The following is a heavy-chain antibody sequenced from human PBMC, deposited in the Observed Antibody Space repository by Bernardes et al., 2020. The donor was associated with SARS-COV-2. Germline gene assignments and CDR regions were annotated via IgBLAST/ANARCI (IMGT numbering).Heavy chain of an antibody. CDR3: ARSHRDSSRYAYFYDN. CDR1: GFKFGFPG. D-gene: IGHD3-22*01. V-gene: IGHV3-33*01. Sequence: SCVASGFKFGFPGLHWVRQAPGPGLAWVANIWSDSRNRYYADSVKGRFTISRDNSKTTLYMQMNNLRDEDTAVYYCARSHRDSSRYAYFYDNWGQGTLVTGSS. CDR2: IWSDSRNR. J-gene: IGHJ4*02.